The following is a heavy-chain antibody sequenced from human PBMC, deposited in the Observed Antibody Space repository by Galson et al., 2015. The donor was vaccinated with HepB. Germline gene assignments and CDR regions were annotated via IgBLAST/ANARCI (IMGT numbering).Heavy chain of an antibody. Sequence: LSLTCAVYGGSFSGYYWSWIRQPPGKGLEWIGEINHSGSTNYNPSLKSRVTISVDTSKNQFSLKLSSVTAADTAVYYCARGDYGGLYYYYYGMDVWGQGTTVTVSS. CDR1: GGSFSGYY. CDR2: INHSGST. CDR3: ARGDYGGLYYYYYGMDV. D-gene: IGHD4-23*01. J-gene: IGHJ6*02. V-gene: IGHV4-34*01.